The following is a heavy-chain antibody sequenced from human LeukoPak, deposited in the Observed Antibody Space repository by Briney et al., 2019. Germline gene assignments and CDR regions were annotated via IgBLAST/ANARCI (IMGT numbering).Heavy chain of an antibody. CDR1: GFAVSSNY. J-gene: IGHJ6*03. CDR3: ARYGDYDYYYMDV. Sequence: GSLRLSCAASGFAVSSNYMSWVRQAPGEGVEGVSVIYSGGTTYYADHVRGRFTISRDNSKNTLYLQMNSLRAEDTAVYYCARYGDYDYYYMDVWGKGTTVAVSS. V-gene: IGHV3-53*01. CDR2: IYSGGTT. D-gene: IGHD4-17*01.